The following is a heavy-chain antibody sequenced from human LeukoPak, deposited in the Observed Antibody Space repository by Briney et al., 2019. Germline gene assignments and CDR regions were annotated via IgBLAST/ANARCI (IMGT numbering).Heavy chain of an antibody. D-gene: IGHD3-10*01. Sequence: SETLSLTCTVSGGSISSYYWSWIRQPPGKGLEWIGYIYYSGSTNYNPSLKSRVTISVDTSKNQFSLKLSSVTAADTAVYYCARTYGSGSCTYYYYYYMDVWGKGATVTVSS. CDR2: IYYSGST. CDR1: GGSISSYY. CDR3: ARTYGSGSCTYYYYYYMDV. V-gene: IGHV4-59*01. J-gene: IGHJ6*03.